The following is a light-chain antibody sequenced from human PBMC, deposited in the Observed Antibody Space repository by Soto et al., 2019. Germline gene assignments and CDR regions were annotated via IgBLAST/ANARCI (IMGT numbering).Light chain of an antibody. CDR3: QRINIC. V-gene: IGKV1-9*01. J-gene: IGKJ4*01. CDR1: QTISKF. Sequence: DIQLTQSPSLLSASVGDRVTITCRASQTISKFLSCYQQKPGKAPKLLIYAASTLQDWVPSRFSGSVSGTEFTLTISSLQREDFATCYCQRINICFGGGTRVAI. CDR2: AAS.